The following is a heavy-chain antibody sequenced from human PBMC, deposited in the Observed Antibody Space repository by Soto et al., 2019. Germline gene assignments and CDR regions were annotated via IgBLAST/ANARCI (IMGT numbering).Heavy chain of an antibody. CDR3: ARRIAAAGPYYFDY. V-gene: IGHV1-69*13. CDR1: GGTFSSYA. CDR2: XXPXXGXA. D-gene: IGHD6-13*01. J-gene: IGHJ4*02. Sequence: ASVKVSCKASGGTFSSYAISLVRQALGQGLEWXGGXXPXXGXAXXXQXXXGRVTITADESTSTAYMELSSLRSEDTAVYYRARRIAAAGPYYFDYWGQGTLVTVSS.